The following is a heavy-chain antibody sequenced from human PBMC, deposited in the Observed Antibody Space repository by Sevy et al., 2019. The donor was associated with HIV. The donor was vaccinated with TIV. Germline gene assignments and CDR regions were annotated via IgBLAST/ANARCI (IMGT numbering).Heavy chain of an antibody. J-gene: IGHJ6*02. CDR2: FNYSKST. V-gene: IGHV4-59*01. CDR3: ARSRAYYYYGVDV. D-gene: IGHD2-21*01. Sequence: WETLSLTCTVSGDSISNYYWSWILQPPGKGLEWIGYFNYSKSTNYNPSLKSRVTISVDTSKNQISLKLRPVTAADTAVYYCARSRAYYYYGVDVWGQGTTVTVSS. CDR1: GDSISNYY.